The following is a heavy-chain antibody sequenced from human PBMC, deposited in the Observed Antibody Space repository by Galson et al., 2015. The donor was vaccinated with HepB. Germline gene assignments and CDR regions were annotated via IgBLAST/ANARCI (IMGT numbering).Heavy chain of an antibody. CDR2: IIPIFGTA. D-gene: IGHD3-22*01. CDR3: ARSYYYDSSGYFRAEYFQH. Sequence: SVKVSCKASGGTFSSYAISWVRQAPGQGLEWMGGIIPIFGTANYAQKFQGRVTITADESTSTAYMELSSLRSEDTAVYYCARSYYYDSSGYFRAEYFQHWGQGTLVTVSS. V-gene: IGHV1-69*13. J-gene: IGHJ1*01. CDR1: GGTFSSYA.